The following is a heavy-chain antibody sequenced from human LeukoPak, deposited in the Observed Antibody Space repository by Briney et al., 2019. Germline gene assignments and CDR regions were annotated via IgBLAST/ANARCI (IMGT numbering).Heavy chain of an antibody. D-gene: IGHD3-10*01. CDR1: GGSFSGYY. J-gene: IGHJ3*02. V-gene: IGHV4-34*01. CDR3: ARDRGVSPALDAFDI. Sequence: SETLSLTCAVYGGSFSGYYWSWIRQPPGKGLEWIGEINHSGCTNYNPSLKSRVTISVDTSKNQFSLKLSSVTAADTAVYYCARDRGVSPALDAFDIWGQGTMVTVSS. CDR2: INHSGCT.